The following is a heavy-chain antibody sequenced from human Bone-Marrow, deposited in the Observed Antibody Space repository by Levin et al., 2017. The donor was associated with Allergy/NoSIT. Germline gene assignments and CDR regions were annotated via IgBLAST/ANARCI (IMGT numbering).Heavy chain of an antibody. Sequence: GGSLRLSCAASGFTFSSYEMNWVRQAPGKGLEWLSYISSTGNTIYYADSVKGRFTISRDKAKNSLYLQMNSLRAEDTAVYYCARLLMRYYGMDVWGQGTTVTVSS. V-gene: IGHV3-48*03. CDR2: ISSTGNTI. D-gene: IGHD2-8*01. CDR1: GFTFSSYE. J-gene: IGHJ6*02. CDR3: ARLLMRYYGMDV.